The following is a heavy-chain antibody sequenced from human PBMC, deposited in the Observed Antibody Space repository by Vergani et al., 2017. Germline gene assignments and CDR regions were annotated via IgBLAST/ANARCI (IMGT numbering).Heavy chain of an antibody. V-gene: IGHV3-21*01. CDR3: ARDGIVVVPAAPPTRGICWFDP. Sequence: EVQLVESGGGLVKPGGSLRLSCAASGFTFSSYSMNWVRQAPGKGLEWVSSISSSSSYIYYADSVKGRFTISRDNAKNSLYLQMNSLRAEDTAVYYCARDGIVVVPAAPPTRGICWFDPWGQGTLVTVSS. D-gene: IGHD2-2*01. CDR1: GFTFSSYS. CDR2: ISSSSSYI. J-gene: IGHJ5*02.